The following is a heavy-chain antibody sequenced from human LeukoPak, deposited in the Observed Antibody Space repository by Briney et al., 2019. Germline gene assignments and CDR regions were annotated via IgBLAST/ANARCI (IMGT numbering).Heavy chain of an antibody. Sequence: PSETLSLTCAVSGGSISSSNWWSWVRPPPGKGLEWIGEIYHSGSTNYNPSLKSRVTISVDTSKNQFSLKLSSVTAADTAVYYCARRRLRFPFGYWGQGTLVTVSS. D-gene: IGHD5-12*01. CDR1: GGSISSSNW. CDR3: ARRRLRFPFGY. J-gene: IGHJ4*02. V-gene: IGHV4-4*02. CDR2: IYHSGST.